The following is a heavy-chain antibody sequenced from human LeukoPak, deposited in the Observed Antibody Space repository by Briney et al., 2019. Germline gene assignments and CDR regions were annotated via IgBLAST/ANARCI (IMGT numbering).Heavy chain of an antibody. Sequence: ASVKVSCKASGYTFTGYYMHWVRQAPGQGLEWMGWINPNSGGTNYAQKFQGRVTMTRDTSISTAYMEPSRLRSDDTAVYYCARVWYQLLQNDAFDIWGQGTMVTVSS. V-gene: IGHV1-2*02. CDR2: INPNSGGT. CDR3: ARVWYQLLQNDAFDI. J-gene: IGHJ3*02. CDR1: GYTFTGYY. D-gene: IGHD2-2*01.